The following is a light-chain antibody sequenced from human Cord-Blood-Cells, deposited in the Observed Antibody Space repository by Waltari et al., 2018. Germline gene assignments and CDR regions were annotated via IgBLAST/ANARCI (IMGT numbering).Light chain of an antibody. V-gene: IGKV3-15*01. CDR3: QQYNNWPYS. J-gene: IGKJ2*03. CDR2: GAS. Sequence: EIVMTQSPATLSVSPGERATLSCRASPSVSSNLAWSQQKPGQAPRLLIYGASTRATGIPARFSGSGSGTEFTLTISSLQSEDFAVYYGQQYNNWPYSFGQGTKLEIK. CDR1: PSVSSN.